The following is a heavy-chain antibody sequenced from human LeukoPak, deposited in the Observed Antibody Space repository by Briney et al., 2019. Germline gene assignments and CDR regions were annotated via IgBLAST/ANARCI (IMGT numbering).Heavy chain of an antibody. J-gene: IGHJ4*02. D-gene: IGHD1-26*01. V-gene: IGHV3-21*01. CDR2: ISSSSDFI. CDR3: TSELGIVGGRRNDC. CDR1: GFTFNIYA. Sequence: GGSPRLSCAASGFTFNIYAMNWVRQARGKGLEWVASISSSSDFIAYADSVRGRFTISRDNAKNSLSLQMNSLRADDTGLYYCTSELGIVGGRRNDCWGQGTLVTVSS.